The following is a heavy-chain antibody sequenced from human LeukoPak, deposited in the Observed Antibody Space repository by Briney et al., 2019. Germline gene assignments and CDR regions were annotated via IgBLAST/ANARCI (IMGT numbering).Heavy chain of an antibody. J-gene: IGHJ5*02. CDR3: ARGVGYCSSTSCKLAWFDP. CDR1: GYTFTSSD. D-gene: IGHD2-2*01. CDR2: MNPNSGNT. Sequence: ASVKVSCKASGYTFTSSDINWVRQATGQGREWMVWMNPNSGNTGYAQKFQGRDTITRNTSISTAYMELSSLRSEDTAVYYCARGVGYCSSTSCKLAWFDPWGQGTLVTVSS. V-gene: IGHV1-8*03.